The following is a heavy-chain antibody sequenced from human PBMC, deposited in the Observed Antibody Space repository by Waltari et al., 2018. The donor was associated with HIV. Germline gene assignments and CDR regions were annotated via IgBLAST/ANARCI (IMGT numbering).Heavy chain of an antibody. CDR2: IIPFFATS. Sequence: QVQLAHSGAVGQKTGPSGQVSCSASGVPCSRLAVIWVRQAPGQALEWMGGIIPFFATSNSAQKFQGRLTITADESTNTVHMELRRLTSEDTAVYYCTRDLGDYGHSLHGDWGEGTLVIVSS. CDR1: GVPCSRLA. D-gene: IGHD4-17*01. CDR3: TRDLGDYGHSLHGD. V-gene: IGHV1-69*01. J-gene: IGHJ4*02.